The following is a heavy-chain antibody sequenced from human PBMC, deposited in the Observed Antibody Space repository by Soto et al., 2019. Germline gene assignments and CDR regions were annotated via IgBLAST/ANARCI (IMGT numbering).Heavy chain of an antibody. CDR3: ACAPPPTKYSGSYWARG. Sequence: QVQLVQSGAEVKKPGSSVKVSCKASGGTFSSYAISWVRQAPGQGLEWMGGIIPIFGTANYAQKFQGRVMNTADESTSTAYLELSSLRPEETAVYYCACAPPPTKYSGSYWARGWGQGTLVTVSS. V-gene: IGHV1-69*01. CDR2: IIPIFGTA. CDR1: GGTFSSYA. D-gene: IGHD1-26*01. J-gene: IGHJ4*02.